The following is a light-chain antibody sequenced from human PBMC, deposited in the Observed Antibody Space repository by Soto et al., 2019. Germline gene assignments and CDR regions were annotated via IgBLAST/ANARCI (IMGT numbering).Light chain of an antibody. CDR2: DAS. CDR1: QTISNS. V-gene: IGKV1-39*01. Sequence: IQMTQSPSSLSASVGGRVTITCRASQTISNSLNWYQQTPGRAPALFISDASTLQSGVPSRFSGSGSGTDFTLTISSLQPEDFATYYCQQSYSSPYTFGQGTKLESK. J-gene: IGKJ2*01. CDR3: QQSYSSPYT.